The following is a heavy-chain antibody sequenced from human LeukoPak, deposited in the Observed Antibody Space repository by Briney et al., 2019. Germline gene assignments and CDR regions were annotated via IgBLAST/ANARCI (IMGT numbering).Heavy chain of an antibody. V-gene: IGHV1-69*13. J-gene: IGHJ6*02. CDR2: IIPIFGTA. Sequence: ASVKVSRKASGGTFSSYAISWVRQAPGQGLEWMGGIIPIFGTANYAQKFQGRVTITADESTSTAYMELSSLRSEDTAVYYCARAPLGFGELLPYYYGMDVWDQGTTVTVSS. CDR3: ARAPLGFGELLPYYYGMDV. CDR1: GGTFSSYA. D-gene: IGHD3-10*01.